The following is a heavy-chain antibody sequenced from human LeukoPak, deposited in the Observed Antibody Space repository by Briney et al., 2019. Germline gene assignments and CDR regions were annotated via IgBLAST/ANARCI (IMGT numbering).Heavy chain of an antibody. V-gene: IGHV4-59*08. D-gene: IGHD3-22*01. CDR1: GGSISGHY. J-gene: IGHJ4*02. Sequence: PSETLSLTCTVSGGSISGHYWSWLRQPPGKGLEWIGYVYSTGSTHYNPSLKSRVTMSLDTSKNQFSLQLLSVTAADTAMYYCARHYDPPSYYSNYSDYWGQGTLITVSS. CDR3: ARHYDPPSYYSNYSDY. CDR2: VYSTGST.